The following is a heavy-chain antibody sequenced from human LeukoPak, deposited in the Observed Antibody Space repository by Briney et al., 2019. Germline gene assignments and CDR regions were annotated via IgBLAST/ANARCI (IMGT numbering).Heavy chain of an antibody. D-gene: IGHD2-2*01. J-gene: IGHJ6*03. CDR3: AKDSQYQLLLGHYYYMDV. CDR2: ISGSGGST. Sequence: GGSLRLSCAASGFTFSSYGMSWVRQAPGKGLEWVSAISGSGGSTYYADSVKGRFTISRDNSKNTLYLQMNSLRAEDTAVHYCAKDSQYQLLLGHYYYMDVWGKGTSVTISS. V-gene: IGHV3-23*01. CDR1: GFTFSSYG.